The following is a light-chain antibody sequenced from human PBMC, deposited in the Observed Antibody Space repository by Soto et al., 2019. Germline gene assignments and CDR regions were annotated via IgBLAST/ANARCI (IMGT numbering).Light chain of an antibody. CDR1: QSIDNRY. CDR2: ATS. V-gene: IGKV3-20*01. J-gene: IGKJ1*01. Sequence: EIVLTQSPGTLSSSPGERATLSCRASQSIDNRYLAWYQHKPGQAPRLHIYATSSRATGIPDRFGGSGSGTDFTLTINRLEPEDFAVYYCQQYFGSSWTFGQGTKVDIK. CDR3: QQYFGSSWT.